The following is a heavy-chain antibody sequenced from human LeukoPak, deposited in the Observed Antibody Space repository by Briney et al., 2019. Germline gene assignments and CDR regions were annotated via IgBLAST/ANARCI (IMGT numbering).Heavy chain of an antibody. D-gene: IGHD5-18*01. CDR1: GFTFSSYG. CDR3: ARDPSGYSYGYHFGY. J-gene: IGHJ4*02. CDR2: IRCDGSNK. V-gene: IGHV3-30*02. Sequence: PGGSLRLSWGASGFTFSSYGMHWVRQAPGKGLEWVAFIRCDGSNKYYADSVKGRFTISIDNSKNTLYLQMTSLRAEDTDVYYCARDPSGYSYGYHFGYWGQGTLVTVSS.